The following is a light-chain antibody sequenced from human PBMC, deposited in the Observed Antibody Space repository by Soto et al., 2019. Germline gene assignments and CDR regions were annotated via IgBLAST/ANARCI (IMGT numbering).Light chain of an antibody. V-gene: IGKV3-11*01. Sequence: PGERATLSGRASQSVSRYLAWYQQKPGQAPRLLXYDASNRATGIPARFSGSGSGTDFTLTISSLQNEDFAVYYCQQRSDWPLTFGGGTKVDIK. CDR2: DAS. CDR3: QQRSDWPLT. J-gene: IGKJ4*01. CDR1: QSVSRY.